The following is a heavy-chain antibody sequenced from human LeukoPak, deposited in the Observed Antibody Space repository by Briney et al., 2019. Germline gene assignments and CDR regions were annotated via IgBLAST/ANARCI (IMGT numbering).Heavy chain of an antibody. J-gene: IGHJ4*02. CDR2: ISGSGGST. D-gene: IGHD3-22*01. Sequence: GGSLRLSCAASGFTFSSYAMSWVRQAPGKGLEWVSAISGSGGSTYYADSVKGRFTISRDNSKNTLYLQMNSLRAEDTAVYYCAKGVYDSSGYPRRWSYSDYWGQGTLVTVSS. CDR1: GFTFSSYA. CDR3: AKGVYDSSGYPRRWSYSDY. V-gene: IGHV3-23*01.